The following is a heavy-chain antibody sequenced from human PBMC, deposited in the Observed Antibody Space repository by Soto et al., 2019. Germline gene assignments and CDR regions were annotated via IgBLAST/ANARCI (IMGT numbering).Heavy chain of an antibody. CDR1: GGTFSSYA. V-gene: IGHV1-69*06. CDR2: IIPIFGTA. J-gene: IGHJ6*02. CDR3: AREERTYYYDPHTPPNPSDYYYYGMDV. D-gene: IGHD3-22*01. Sequence: SVKVSCKASGGTFSSYAISWVRQAPGQGLEWMGGIIPIFGTANYAQKFQGRVTITADKSASTAYMELSSLRSEDTAVYYCAREERTYYYDPHTPPNPSDYYYYGMDVWGQGTTVTVS.